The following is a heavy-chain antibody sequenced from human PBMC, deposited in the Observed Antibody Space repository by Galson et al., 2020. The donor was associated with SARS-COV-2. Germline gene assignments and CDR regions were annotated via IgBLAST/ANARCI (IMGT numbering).Heavy chain of an antibody. CDR2: FDPEDGET. CDR1: GYTLTELS. CDR3: ASSPSITGTTRENYYYCYGMDV. D-gene: IGHD1-7*01. Sequence: ASVKVSCKVSGYTLTELSMHWVRQAPGKGLEWMGGFDPEDGETIYAQKFQGRVTMTEDTSTNTAYMELSSLRSEDTAVYYCASSPSITGTTRENYYYCYGMDVWGQGTTVTVSS. V-gene: IGHV1-24*01. J-gene: IGHJ6*02.